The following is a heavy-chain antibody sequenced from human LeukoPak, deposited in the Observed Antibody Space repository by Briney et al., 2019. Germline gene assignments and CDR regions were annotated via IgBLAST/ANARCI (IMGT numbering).Heavy chain of an antibody. CDR2: TYYRSKWYN. J-gene: IGHJ4*02. D-gene: IGHD2-8*02. V-gene: IGHV6-1*01. Sequence: SQTLSLTCAISGVSVSSDGASWSWVRQSPSRGLEWLGRTYYRSKWYNDYAGSVKGRIAINPDTSKNHFSLQLHSVTPEDTAVYYCASSLAAVGGYAFFDYWGQGILVTVSS. CDR1: GVSVSSDGAS. CDR3: ASSLAAVGGYAFFDY.